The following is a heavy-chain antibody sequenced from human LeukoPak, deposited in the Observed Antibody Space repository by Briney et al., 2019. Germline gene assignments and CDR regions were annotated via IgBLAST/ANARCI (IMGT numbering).Heavy chain of an antibody. CDR2: IYPTDSDV. CDR3: ARAPVMINFGGVAEAFDI. V-gene: IGHV5-51*01. Sequence: GESLRISCKGSGYTFTRYWIGWVRQVPGKGLEWMGHIYPTDSDVKYSPSFQGQVTISADKSLNTAYLQWSSLKASDTAMYFCARAPVMINFGGVAEAFDIWGQGTMISVSS. D-gene: IGHD3-16*01. CDR1: GYTFTRYW. J-gene: IGHJ3*02.